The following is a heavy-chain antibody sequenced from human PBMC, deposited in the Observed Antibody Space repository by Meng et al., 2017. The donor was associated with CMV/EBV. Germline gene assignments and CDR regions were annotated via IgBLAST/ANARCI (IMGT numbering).Heavy chain of an antibody. Sequence: GESLKISCAASGITFSSYGMHWVRQAPGKGREWVAFIRYDGSNKYYADSVKGRFTISRDNSKNTLYLQMNSLRAEDTAVYYCAKDTIFGVDLNYYGMDVWGQGTTVTVSS. CDR3: AKDTIFGVDLNYYGMDV. CDR1: GITFSSYG. D-gene: IGHD3-3*01. CDR2: IRYDGSNK. J-gene: IGHJ6*02. V-gene: IGHV3-30*02.